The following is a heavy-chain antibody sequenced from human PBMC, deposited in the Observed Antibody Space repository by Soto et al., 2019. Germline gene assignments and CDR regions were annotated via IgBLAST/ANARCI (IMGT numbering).Heavy chain of an antibody. CDR1: GGSINNYY. V-gene: IGHV4-4*07. CDR3: ARGNTPDF. J-gene: IGHJ1*01. Sequence: QVQLQESGPGLVKPSETLSLTCTVSGGSINNYYWTWIRQPAGKGLEWIGRIYTSGSTTYNPSLKSRVTMSIDTSKNQCSLKLSSVTAADTAVYYCARGNTPDFWGQGTLVTVSS. CDR2: IYTSGST. D-gene: IGHD2-15*01.